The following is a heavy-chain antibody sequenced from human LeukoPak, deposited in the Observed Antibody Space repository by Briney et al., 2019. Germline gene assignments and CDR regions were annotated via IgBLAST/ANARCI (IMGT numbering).Heavy chain of an antibody. V-gene: IGHV3-64D*09. Sequence: GGSLRLSCSASGLTFSYYAMHWVRQAPGKGLEYVSGINDNGGTTHYADSVKGRFTISRDDSKNTLYLQMSSLRGEDTALYYCVKDLRGNYTFDYWGQGTLVTVSS. J-gene: IGHJ4*02. D-gene: IGHD5-24*01. CDR2: INDNGGTT. CDR3: VKDLRGNYTFDY. CDR1: GLTFSYYA.